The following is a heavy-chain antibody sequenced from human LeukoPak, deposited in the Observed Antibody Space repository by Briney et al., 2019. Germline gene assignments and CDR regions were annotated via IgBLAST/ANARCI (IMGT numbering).Heavy chain of an antibody. J-gene: IGHJ3*02. CDR2: IYHSGST. CDR1: GYSISSGYY. V-gene: IGHV4-38-2*02. CDR3: ARDSRITMIGGAFDI. Sequence: SETLSLTCTVSGYSISSGYYWGWIRQPPGKGLEWIGSIYHSGSTYYNPSLKGRVTISVDTSKNQFSLKLSSVTAADTAVYYCARDSRITMIGGAFDIWGQGTMVTVSS. D-gene: IGHD3-22*01.